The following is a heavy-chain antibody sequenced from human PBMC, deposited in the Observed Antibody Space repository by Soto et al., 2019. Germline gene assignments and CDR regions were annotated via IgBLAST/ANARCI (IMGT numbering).Heavy chain of an antibody. D-gene: IGHD3-22*01. CDR3: ARDRGPSSGYYPYWFDP. CDR2: IIPIFGTA. CDR1: GGTFSSYA. J-gene: IGHJ5*02. Sequence: QVQLVQSGAEVKKPGSSVKVSCKASGGTFSSYAITWVRQAPGQGLEWMGGIIPIFGTANYAQKFQARVTITAHDSTSTAYMELSSLRSEDTAVYYWARDRGPSSGYYPYWFDPWGQGPLVAVSS. V-gene: IGHV1-69*12.